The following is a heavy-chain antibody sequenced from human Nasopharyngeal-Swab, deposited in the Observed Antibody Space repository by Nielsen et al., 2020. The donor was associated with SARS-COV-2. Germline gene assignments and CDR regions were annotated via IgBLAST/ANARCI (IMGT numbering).Heavy chain of an antibody. Sequence: GESLKISCAASGFTFSDSAIHWVRQASGEGLEWVARIRSKGNNYATAYSASVKGRFIIFRDDPTNTAYLQMNNLKTEDTAVYYCTRCGGSCYAGRDYWGQGTLVTVSS. J-gene: IGHJ4*02. CDR3: TRCGGSCYAGRDY. D-gene: IGHD2-15*01. V-gene: IGHV3-73*01. CDR1: GFTFSDSA. CDR2: IRSKGNNYAT.